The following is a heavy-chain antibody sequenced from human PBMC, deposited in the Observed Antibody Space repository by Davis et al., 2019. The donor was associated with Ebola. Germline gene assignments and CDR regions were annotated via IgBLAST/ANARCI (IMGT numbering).Heavy chain of an antibody. CDR2: MSATGNTI. V-gene: IGHV3-48*03. CDR1: SVSFSGYE. J-gene: IGHJ4*02. CDR3: ADLYCSSGTCYFDY. D-gene: IGHD2-2*01. Sequence: GESLKISCAGSSVSFSGYEINWVRQSPGKGLEWISYMSATGNTISYADSVKGRFTISRDNAKNSLYLQMNSLRAEDTATYYCADLYCSSGTCYFDYWGQGTLVTVSS.